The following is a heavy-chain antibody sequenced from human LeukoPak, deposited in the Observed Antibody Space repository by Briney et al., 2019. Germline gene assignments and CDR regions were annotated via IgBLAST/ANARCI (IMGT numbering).Heavy chain of an antibody. V-gene: IGHV4-59*01. CDR2: IYYSGST. CDR1: GGSISSYS. CDR3: ARASSGWPFYYFDY. J-gene: IGHJ4*02. D-gene: IGHD6-19*01. Sequence: SETLSLTCTVSGGSISSYSWSWIRQPPGKGLEWIGYIYYSGSTNYNPSLKSRVTISVDTSKNQFSLKLSSVTAADTAVYYCARASSGWPFYYFDYWGQGTLVTVSS.